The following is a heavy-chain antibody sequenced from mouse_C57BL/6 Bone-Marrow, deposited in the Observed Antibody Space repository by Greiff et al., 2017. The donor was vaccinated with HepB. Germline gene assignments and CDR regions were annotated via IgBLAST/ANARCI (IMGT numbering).Heavy chain of an antibody. V-gene: IGHV1-50*01. J-gene: IGHJ4*01. D-gene: IGHD2-1*01. Sequence: QVQLQQPGAELVKPGASVKLSCKASGYTFTSYWMQWVKQRPGQGLEWIGEIDPSDSYTNYNQKFKGKATLTVDTSSSTAYMPLSSLTSEDSAVYYCATNYDYAMDYWGQGTSVTVSS. CDR1: GYTFTSYW. CDR3: ATNYDYAMDY. CDR2: IDPSDSYT.